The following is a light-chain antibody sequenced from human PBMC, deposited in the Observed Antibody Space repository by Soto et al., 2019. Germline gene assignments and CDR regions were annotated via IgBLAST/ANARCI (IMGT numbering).Light chain of an antibody. Sequence: EIVLTQSPGTLSLSPGERATLSCRASQSVNSNYLAWYQQKPGQAPRLLIYGASKRATGTPDRFIGSGSGTDFTLTISRLEPEDFAVYYCQQYGSSPRTFGQGTKVDIK. CDR3: QQYGSSPRT. J-gene: IGKJ1*01. CDR2: GAS. CDR1: QSVNSNY. V-gene: IGKV3-20*01.